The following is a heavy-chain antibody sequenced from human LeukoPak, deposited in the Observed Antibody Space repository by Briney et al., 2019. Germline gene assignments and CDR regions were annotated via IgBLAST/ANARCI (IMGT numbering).Heavy chain of an antibody. CDR1: GFMFSKSW. D-gene: IGHD4-17*01. V-gene: IGHV3-74*01. CDR3: AREKDDHGDPGPLDA. Sequence: GVSLRLSCAASGFMFSKSWMHWVRQVPGKGLVWVARIYNDGSTTNYADSVKGRFTIYRDNAANTLFLQMSSLRAEDTAVYYCAREKDDHGDPGPLDAWGQGDLVTVSS. CDR2: IYNDGSTT. J-gene: IGHJ5*02.